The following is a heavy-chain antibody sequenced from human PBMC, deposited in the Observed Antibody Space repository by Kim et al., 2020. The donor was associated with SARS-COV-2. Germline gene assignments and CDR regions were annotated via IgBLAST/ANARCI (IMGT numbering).Heavy chain of an antibody. D-gene: IGHD3-10*01. J-gene: IGHJ3*02. Sequence: GGSLRLSCAASGFTFSNAGLSWVRKAPGKGREGVGLIKSKTDGGKTDYAAPVKGRFTISRDDSKNTLYLQMNSLKTEDTAVYYCTTDGSGSYYPADAFDIWGQGTMVTVSS. CDR2: IKSKTDGGKT. V-gene: IGHV3-15*01. CDR1: GFTFSNAG. CDR3: TTDGSGSYYPADAFDI.